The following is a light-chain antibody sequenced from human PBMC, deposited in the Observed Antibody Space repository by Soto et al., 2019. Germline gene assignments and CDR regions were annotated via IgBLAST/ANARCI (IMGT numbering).Light chain of an antibody. V-gene: IGKV3-11*01. CDR2: DAS. CDR1: QSVSSY. Sequence: EIVLTQSPATLSLSPGERATLSCRASQSVSSYLAWYQQKPGQAPRLLIYDASNRATGIPARFSGVGPGTEFTLTISSLLSEDFAAFYCQHYNDWPPMYTFGQGTRLEIK. J-gene: IGKJ5*01. CDR3: QHYNDWPPMYT.